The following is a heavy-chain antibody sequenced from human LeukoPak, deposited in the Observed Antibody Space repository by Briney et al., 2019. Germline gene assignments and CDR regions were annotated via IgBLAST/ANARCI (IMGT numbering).Heavy chain of an antibody. CDR3: ARGGSVTGLFDP. Sequence: PSETLSLTCTVSGGSISSYYWSWIRQPPGKGLEWIGYIYYSGSTNYNPSLKSRVTISVDTSKNQFSLKLSSVTAADTAVYYCARGGSVTGLFDPWGQGTLVTVSS. CDR1: GGSISSYY. CDR2: IYYSGST. J-gene: IGHJ5*02. V-gene: IGHV4-59*01. D-gene: IGHD3-10*01.